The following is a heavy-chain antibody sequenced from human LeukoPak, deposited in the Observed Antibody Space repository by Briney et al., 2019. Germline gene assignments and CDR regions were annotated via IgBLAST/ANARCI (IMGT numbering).Heavy chain of an antibody. Sequence: GGSLRLSCAASGFSVSSNFMTWVRQAPGKGLEWLSVIFSGGSTYYADSVKGRFTISRDNSKNTLYLQMSSLRAEDTAVYFCARGRRWDLLVSLIDAPDIWGQGTMVTVSS. CDR1: GFSVSSNF. V-gene: IGHV3-53*01. J-gene: IGHJ3*02. D-gene: IGHD4-23*01. CDR2: IFSGGST. CDR3: ARGRRWDLLVSLIDAPDI.